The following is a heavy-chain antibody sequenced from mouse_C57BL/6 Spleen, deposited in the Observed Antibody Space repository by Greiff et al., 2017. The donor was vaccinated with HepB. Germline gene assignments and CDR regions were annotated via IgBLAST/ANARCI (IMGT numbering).Heavy chain of an antibody. Sequence: EVQLVESGGGLVKPGGSLKLSCAASGFTFSSYTMSWVRQTPEKRLEWVATISGGGGNTYYPDSVKGRFTISRDNAKNTLYLQMSSLRSEDTALYYCARRYSNYDWFAYWGQGTLVTVSA. CDR3: ARRYSNYDWFAY. D-gene: IGHD2-5*01. V-gene: IGHV5-9*01. CDR2: ISGGGGNT. CDR1: GFTFSSYT. J-gene: IGHJ3*01.